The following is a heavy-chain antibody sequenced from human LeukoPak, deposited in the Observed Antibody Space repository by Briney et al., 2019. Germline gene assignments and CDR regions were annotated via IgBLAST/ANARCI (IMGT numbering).Heavy chain of an antibody. V-gene: IGHV6-1*01. CDR1: GDSVSSNDAA. CDR2: TFYRSKWYN. CDR3: AREGTMVRGVMNHFDF. D-gene: IGHD3-10*01. Sequence: SQTLSLTCAISGDSVSSNDAAWNWIRQSPSRGLEWLGRTFYRSKWYNDYAVSERSRITINPDTSKNQFSLQLDSVTPEDTAMYYCAREGTMVRGVMNHFDFWGQGTLVTVSS. J-gene: IGHJ4*02.